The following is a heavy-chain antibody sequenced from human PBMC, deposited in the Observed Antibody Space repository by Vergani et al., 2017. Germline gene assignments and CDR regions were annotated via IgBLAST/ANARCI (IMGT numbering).Heavy chain of an antibody. CDR3: VYRKTECGTTGCFYPFYYYYYMDV. D-gene: IGHD1-7*01. Sequence: QITLKESGPTLVKPTQTLTLTCTFSGFSLNTRGVSVAWIRQPPGKALDWLALIYWNDDQHYSPSLNNRVTITKDTSKNQDVLTMTNMDYVDTGTYYCVYRKTECGTTGCFYPFYYYYYMDVWGKGTTVTVSS. J-gene: IGHJ6*03. CDR1: GFSLNTRGVS. CDR2: IYWNDDQ. V-gene: IGHV2-5*04.